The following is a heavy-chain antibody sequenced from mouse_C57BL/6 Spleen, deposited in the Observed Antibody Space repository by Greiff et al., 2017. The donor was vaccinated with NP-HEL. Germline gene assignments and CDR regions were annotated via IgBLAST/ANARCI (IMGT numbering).Heavy chain of an antibody. D-gene: IGHD1-1*01. CDR2: IDPETGGT. CDR1: GYTFTDYE. Sequence: VQLQQSGAELVRPGASVTLSCKASGYTFTDYEMHWVKQTPVHGLEWIGAIDPETGGTAYNQKFKGKAILTADKSSSTAYMELRSLTSEDSAVYYCTRRGLRSPFAYWGQGTLVTVSA. J-gene: IGHJ3*01. V-gene: IGHV1-15*01. CDR3: TRRGLRSPFAY.